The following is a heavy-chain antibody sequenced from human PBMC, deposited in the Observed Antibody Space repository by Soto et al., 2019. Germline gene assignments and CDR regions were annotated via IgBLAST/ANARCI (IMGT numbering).Heavy chain of an antibody. J-gene: IGHJ6*02. Sequence: LSLTCSVSGGSISGSYWRWARQTPGKGLEWVAKIPQEGVDGHYADSVKGRFTIARDNGKNSLYLQMNNLRAEDTAVYYCARDHLILPAHDFFYGSDVWGRGATVTVSS. CDR2: IPQEGVDG. CDR1: GGSISGSY. D-gene: IGHD2-21*02. CDR3: ARDHLILPAHDFFYGSDV. V-gene: IGHV3-7*03.